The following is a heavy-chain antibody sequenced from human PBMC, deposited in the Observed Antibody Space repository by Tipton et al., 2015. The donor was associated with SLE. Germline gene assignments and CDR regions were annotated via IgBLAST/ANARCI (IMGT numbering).Heavy chain of an antibody. CDR3: ARVRVDTAMGVFDF. J-gene: IGHJ4*02. CDR1: GYTFTGYY. V-gene: IGHV1-2*06. D-gene: IGHD5-18*01. CDR2: IDPNSGGT. Sequence: QSGPEVMKPGASVKVSCKASGYTFTGYYIHWVRHAPGQGFEWMGRIDPNSGGTYYAQNFQGRVTLTRDTSIRTAYMELSRLTSDDTAIYYCARVRVDTAMGVFDFWGQGTLVTVSS.